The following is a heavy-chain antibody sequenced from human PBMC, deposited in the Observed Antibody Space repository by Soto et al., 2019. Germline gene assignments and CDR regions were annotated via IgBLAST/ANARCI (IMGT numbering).Heavy chain of an antibody. D-gene: IGHD2-15*01. Sequence: QVQLQEWGAGLLKPSETLSLPCAVYGTSFSGFYWSWIRQSPGKGLEWIGEISPRGNTNYNQSLKRPVIMSVDTSKNQFPLRLTSVTAAATAGYYCARELVAARSRFDYWGQGPQVTVSS. CDR1: GTSFSGFY. J-gene: IGHJ4*02. V-gene: IGHV4-34*01. CDR2: ISPRGNT. CDR3: ARELVAARSRFDY.